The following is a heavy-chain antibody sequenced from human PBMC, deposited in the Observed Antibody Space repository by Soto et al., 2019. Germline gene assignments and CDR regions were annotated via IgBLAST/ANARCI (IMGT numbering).Heavy chain of an antibody. CDR3: VFFLSCDGIRCNVPVSAFLLNRTSDL. V-gene: IGHV3-23*01. CDR2: VTADGGT. Sequence: KGPEWVSTVTADGGTYYADSVKGRFAMSRDTSENTLYLQMNSLGAEDTAAYYCVFFLSCDGIRCNVPVSAFLLNRTSDL. D-gene: IGHD2-21*01. J-gene: IGHJ2*01.